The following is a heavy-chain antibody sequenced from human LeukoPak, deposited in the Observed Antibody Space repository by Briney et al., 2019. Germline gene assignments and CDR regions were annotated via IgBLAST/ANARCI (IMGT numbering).Heavy chain of an antibody. CDR1: GFTFSSYS. D-gene: IGHD5-18*01. V-gene: IGHV3-48*02. Sequence: GGSLRLSCAASGFTFSSYSMNWVRHAPGKGLEWVSYISSSSRTIYHADSVKGRFTISRDNAQNSLYLQMNSLRDEDTAVYYCARVGGYSYGYDVSDYWGQGTLVTVSS. CDR2: ISSSSRTI. CDR3: ARVGGYSYGYDVSDY. J-gene: IGHJ4*02.